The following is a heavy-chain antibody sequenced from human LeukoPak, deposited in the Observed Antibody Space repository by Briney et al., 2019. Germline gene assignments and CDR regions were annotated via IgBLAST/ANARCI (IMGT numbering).Heavy chain of an antibody. Sequence: GGSLRLSCAASGFTFSTYAMSWVRQAPGKGLEWVSGISGSGDNTYYADSVKGRFTISRDNSKNTLYVQVNSLGTEDTAAYYCAKGSYYDSSGSFYFDYWGQGTLVTVSS. CDR1: GFTFSTYA. J-gene: IGHJ4*02. V-gene: IGHV3-23*01. CDR3: AKGSYYDSSGSFYFDY. D-gene: IGHD3-22*01. CDR2: ISGSGDNT.